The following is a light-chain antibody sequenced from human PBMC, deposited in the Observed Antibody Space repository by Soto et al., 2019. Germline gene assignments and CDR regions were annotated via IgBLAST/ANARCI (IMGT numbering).Light chain of an antibody. CDR1: QSVSNNY. J-gene: IGKJ5*01. CDR3: QQYGSSLIT. Sequence: EIVLTQSPGTLSLSPGERSSVSCSASQSVSNNYLAWYQQKPGQAPRLLIYGASNRATGIPDRFSGSGSGTDFTLTISRLEPEDFAVYYCQQYGSSLITFGQGTRLEIK. V-gene: IGKV3-20*01. CDR2: GAS.